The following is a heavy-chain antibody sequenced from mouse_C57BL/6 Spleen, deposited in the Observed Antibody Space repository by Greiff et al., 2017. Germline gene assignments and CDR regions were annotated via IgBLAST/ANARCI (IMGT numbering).Heavy chain of an antibody. D-gene: IGHD1-1*01. Sequence: QVQLQQSGAELVKPGASVKLSCTASGYTFTEYTIHWVQQRSGQGLEWIGWFYPGSGSIKYNEKFKDKATLTADKSSSTVYLELSRLTSEDSAGYFCARPEGGATVVPYLDVWGTGTTVTVSS. CDR2: FYPGSGSI. V-gene: IGHV1-62-2*01. CDR3: ARPEGGATVVPYLDV. J-gene: IGHJ1*03. CDR1: GYTFTEYT.